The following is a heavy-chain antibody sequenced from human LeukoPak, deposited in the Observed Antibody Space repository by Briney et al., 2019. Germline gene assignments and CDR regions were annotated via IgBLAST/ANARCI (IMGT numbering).Heavy chain of an antibody. CDR3: AGATVKILKPTNWFDP. J-gene: IGHJ5*02. D-gene: IGHD4-11*01. Sequence: SETLSLTCTVSGGPLISYYWSWIPRTTAKGLEWIGRIYTSGSTNYNPSLKSRVTMSVDTTKNQFSLKLSSVTAADTAVYYCAGATVKILKPTNWFDPWGQGTLVTVSS. V-gene: IGHV4-4*07. CDR2: IYTSGST. CDR1: GGPLISYY.